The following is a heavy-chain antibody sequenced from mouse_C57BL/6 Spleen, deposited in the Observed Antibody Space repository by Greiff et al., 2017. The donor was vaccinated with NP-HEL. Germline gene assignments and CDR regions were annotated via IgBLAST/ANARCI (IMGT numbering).Heavy chain of an antibody. CDR2: ISGGGGNT. CDR3: ARQGIYYDYDGGAMDY. V-gene: IGHV5-9*01. Sequence: DVKLVESGGGLVKPGGSLKLSCAASGFTFSSYTMSWVRQTPEKRLEWVATISGGGGNTYYPDSVKGRFTISRDNAKNTLYLQMSSLRSEDTALYYCARQGIYYDYDGGAMDYWGQGTSVTVSS. D-gene: IGHD2-4*01. J-gene: IGHJ4*01. CDR1: GFTFSSYT.